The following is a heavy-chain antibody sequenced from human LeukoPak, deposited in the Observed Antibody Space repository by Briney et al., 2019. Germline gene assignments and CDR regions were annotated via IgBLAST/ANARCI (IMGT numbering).Heavy chain of an antibody. CDR1: GGSISSSIYY. CDR3: ARGYKYYYDSGDAFDI. Sequence: SETLSLTCIVSGGSISSSIYYWAWVRQPPGKGLEWIGTVFYNGATQYSPSLRSRVTISIDTSTNQFSLKLTSVTAADTAVYYCARGYKYYYDSGDAFDIWGQGTMVTVSS. D-gene: IGHD3-22*01. J-gene: IGHJ3*02. CDR2: VFYNGAT. V-gene: IGHV4-39*07.